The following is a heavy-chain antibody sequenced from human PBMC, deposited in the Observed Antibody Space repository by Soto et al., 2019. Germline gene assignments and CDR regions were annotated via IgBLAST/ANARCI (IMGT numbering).Heavy chain of an antibody. D-gene: IGHD3-3*01. CDR2: INSYGGST. CDR1: GFTFTSFA. V-gene: IGHV3-23*01. Sequence: PGGSLRLSCTASGFTFTSFAMSWVRQAPGKGLEWVSAINSYGGSTFYGDSVKGRFTISRDNSKNTLYLQMNSLRAEDTAVYYCAKDLRGHDSNFDYWGQGTLVTVSS. CDR3: AKDLRGHDSNFDY. J-gene: IGHJ4*02.